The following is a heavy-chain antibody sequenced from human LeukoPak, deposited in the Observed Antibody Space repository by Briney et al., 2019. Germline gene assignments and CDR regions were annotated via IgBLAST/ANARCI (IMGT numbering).Heavy chain of an antibody. J-gene: IGHJ4*02. V-gene: IGHV3-48*03. CDR1: GFTFNNYE. CDR3: ARGGPLIDC. CDR2: ISIGGNTI. Sequence: GGSLRLSCAASGFTFNNYEMNWVRQAPGKGLEWVSYISIGGNTIYYADSVKGRFTISRDNAKNSLSLQMNSLGAEDTAVYFCARGGPLIDCWGQGTLVTVSS.